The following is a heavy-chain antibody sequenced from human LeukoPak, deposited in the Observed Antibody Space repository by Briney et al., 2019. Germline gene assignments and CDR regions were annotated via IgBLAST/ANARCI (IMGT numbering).Heavy chain of an antibody. Sequence: GGSLRLSCAASGFTFSSYAMSWVRQAPGKGLEWVSAITGSGGSTYYADSVKGRFTISRDNAEKSLHLQMNSLRAEDTAIYYCARGGAARPDYWGQGTLVTVSS. CDR3: ARGGAARPDY. J-gene: IGHJ4*02. V-gene: IGHV3-23*01. CDR2: ITGSGGST. D-gene: IGHD6-6*01. CDR1: GFTFSSYA.